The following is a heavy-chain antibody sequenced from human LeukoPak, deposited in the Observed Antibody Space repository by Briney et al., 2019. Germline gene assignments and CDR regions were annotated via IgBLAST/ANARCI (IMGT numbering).Heavy chain of an antibody. CDR1: GFTFSSYG. D-gene: IGHD2/OR15-2a*01. J-gene: IGHJ3*02. CDR2: ISSSSSTI. V-gene: IGHV3-48*04. Sequence: GGSLRLSCAASGFTFSSYGMTWVRQAPGKGLEWVSYISSSSSTIYYADSVKGRFTISRDNAKNSLYLQMNSLRAEDTAVYYCARDSISKAFDIWGQGTMVTVSS. CDR3: ARDSISKAFDI.